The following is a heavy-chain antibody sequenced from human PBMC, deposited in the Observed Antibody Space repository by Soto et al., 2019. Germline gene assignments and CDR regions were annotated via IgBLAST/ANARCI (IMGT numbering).Heavy chain of an antibody. Sequence: QVQLVQSGAEVKKPGASVKVSCKASGYTFTSYGISWVRQAPGQGLEWMGWISAYNGNTNYAQKLQGRVTMTTDTSTRTAYMELRSLRSDDTAVYYWARTGFKIAAHNKWPTRGPWGQGTLVTVSS. V-gene: IGHV1-18*01. D-gene: IGHD6-13*01. CDR1: GYTFTSYG. CDR3: ARTGFKIAAHNKWPTRGP. CDR2: ISAYNGNT. J-gene: IGHJ5*02.